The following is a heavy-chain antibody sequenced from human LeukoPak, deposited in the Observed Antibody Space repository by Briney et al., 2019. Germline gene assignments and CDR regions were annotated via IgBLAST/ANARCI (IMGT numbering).Heavy chain of an antibody. CDR3: AKDHQYCRITSCLAQH. CDR2: ITDSGGST. J-gene: IGHJ1*01. Sequence: HPGGSLRLSCAASGFTVSSNYMSWVRQAPGKGLEWVSVITDSGGSTYYADSVKGRFTISRDNSKNTLYLQMNSLRADDTAVYYCAKDHQYCRITSCLAQHWGQGTLVTVSS. D-gene: IGHD2-2*01. CDR1: GFTVSSNY. V-gene: IGHV3-23*01.